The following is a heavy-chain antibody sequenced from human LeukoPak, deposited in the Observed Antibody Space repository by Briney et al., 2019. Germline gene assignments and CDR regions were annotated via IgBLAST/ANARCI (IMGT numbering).Heavy chain of an antibody. J-gene: IGHJ4*02. D-gene: IGHD3-22*01. Sequence: GGSLRLSCAASGFTFSSYAMSWVRQTPGEGLEWVSAITDSGGSTYYSDSVKGRFTISRDNSKNTLYLQMNTLRAEDTAIYYCAKGSSGSRPYYFDYWGQGTLVTVSS. CDR3: AKGSSGSRPYYFDY. V-gene: IGHV3-23*01. CDR1: GFTFSSYA. CDR2: ITDSGGST.